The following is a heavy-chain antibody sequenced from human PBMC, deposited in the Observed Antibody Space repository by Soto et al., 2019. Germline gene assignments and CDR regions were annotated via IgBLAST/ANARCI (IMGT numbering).Heavy chain of an antibody. J-gene: IGHJ5*02. V-gene: IGHV3-48*01. D-gene: IGHD3-16*01. Sequence: EVQLVESGGGLVQPGGSLRLSCAASGFTFSSYSMNWVRQAPGKGLEWVSYISSSSSTIYYADSVKGRFTISRDNAKNSLYLQRNSLRAEDTAVYYCAREGGDLSWFDPWGPGTGVTVSS. CDR1: GFTFSSYS. CDR2: ISSSSSTI. CDR3: AREGGDLSWFDP.